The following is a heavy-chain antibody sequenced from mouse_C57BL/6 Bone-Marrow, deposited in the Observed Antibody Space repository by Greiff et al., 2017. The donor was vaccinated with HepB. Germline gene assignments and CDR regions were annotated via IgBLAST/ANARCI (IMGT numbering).Heavy chain of an antibody. CDR2: IYPRSGNT. Sequence: VQLQQSGAELARPGASVKLSCKASGYTFTSYGIRWVKQRPGQGLEWIGEIYPRSGNTYYNEKFKGKATLTADKSSSTASMELRSLTSEDSAVYFSARDYGSRENYFDYWGQGTTLTVSS. D-gene: IGHD1-1*01. CDR1: GYTFTSYG. J-gene: IGHJ2*01. CDR3: ARDYGSRENYFDY. V-gene: IGHV1-81*01.